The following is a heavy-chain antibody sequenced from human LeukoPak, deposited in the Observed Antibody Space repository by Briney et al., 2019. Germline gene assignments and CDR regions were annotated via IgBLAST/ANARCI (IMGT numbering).Heavy chain of an antibody. D-gene: IGHD3-22*01. CDR2: IYSGGTT. Sequence: GGSLRLSCAASGFTVSNKYMSWVRQAPGKGLEWVSVIYSGGTTYYADPVEGRFTISRHIPRNTLYLQMNSLRAEDTAVYYCARGAGDDTSGSRMKGAFDYWGQGTLVTVSS. CDR1: GFTVSNKY. J-gene: IGHJ4*02. V-gene: IGHV3-53*04. CDR3: ARGAGDDTSGSRMKGAFDY.